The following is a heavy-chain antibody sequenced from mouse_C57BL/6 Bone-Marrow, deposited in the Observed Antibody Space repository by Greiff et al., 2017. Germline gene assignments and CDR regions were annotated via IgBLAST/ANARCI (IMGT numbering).Heavy chain of an antibody. V-gene: IGHV3-6*01. CDR1: GYSITSGYY. CDR2: ISYDGSN. Sequence: DVKLQESGPGLVKPSQSLSLTCSVTGYSITSGYYWNWIRQFPGNKLEWMGYISYDGSNNYNPSLKNRISLTRDTSKNQFFLKLNSVTTEDTATYYCASPGLDYWGQGTTLTVSS. CDR3: ASPGLDY. J-gene: IGHJ2*01.